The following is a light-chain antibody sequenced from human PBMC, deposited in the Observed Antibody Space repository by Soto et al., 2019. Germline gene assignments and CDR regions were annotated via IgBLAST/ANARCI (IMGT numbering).Light chain of an antibody. J-gene: IGLJ1*01. CDR1: SNDVGGYNF. CDR2: EVS. Sequence: CARAQAPSASGSDGRSVPISCAGTSNDVGGYNFVSWYQQHPGKAPKLMIFEVSKRPSGVPDRFSGSKSGNTASLTVSGLQAEDEADYYCSSYAGNNIFYVFGTGTKVTVL. CDR3: SSYAGNNIFYV. V-gene: IGLV2-8*01.